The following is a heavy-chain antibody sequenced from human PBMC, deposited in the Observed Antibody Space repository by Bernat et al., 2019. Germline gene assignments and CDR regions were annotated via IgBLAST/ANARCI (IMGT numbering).Heavy chain of an antibody. CDR1: GFTFSSYA. J-gene: IGHJ4*02. D-gene: IGHD2-8*01. CDR3: ARAGDCTNGVCWGFDY. CDR2: ISYDGSNK. Sequence: QVQLVESGGGLVQPGGSLRLSCAASGFTFSSYAMHWVRQAPGKGLEWVAVISYDGSNKYYADSVKGRFTISRDNSKNTLYLQMNSLRAEDTAVYYCARAGDCTNGVCWGFDYWGQGTLVTVSS. V-gene: IGHV3-30-3*01.